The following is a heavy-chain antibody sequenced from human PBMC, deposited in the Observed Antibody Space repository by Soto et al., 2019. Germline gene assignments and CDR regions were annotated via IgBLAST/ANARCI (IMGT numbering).Heavy chain of an antibody. CDR2: ISYDGNIK. CDR1: GLTFSNYA. Sequence: QVQLVESGGGVVQPGRSMTLSCAASGLTFSNYAMDWVRQAPGKGLEWVAVISYDGNIKNYADSVKGRFSISRDNYKKTVFLQMDSLSVEDTAIYYCARDGGPSSSSWYALDSWGEGVLVTVSS. D-gene: IGHD6-13*01. CDR3: ARDGGPSSSSWYALDS. V-gene: IGHV3-30-3*01. J-gene: IGHJ5*01.